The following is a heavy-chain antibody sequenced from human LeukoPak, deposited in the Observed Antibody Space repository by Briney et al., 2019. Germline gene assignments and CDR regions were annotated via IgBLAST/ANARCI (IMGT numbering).Heavy chain of an antibody. Sequence: GASVKVSCKASGGTFSSYAISWVRQAPGQGLEWMGGIIPIFGTANYAQKSQGRVTITADESTSTAYMELSSLRSEDTAVYYCARDGWELPPNWFDPWGQGTLVTVSS. CDR2: IIPIFGTA. CDR1: GGTFSSYA. CDR3: ARDGWELPPNWFDP. J-gene: IGHJ5*02. D-gene: IGHD1-26*01. V-gene: IGHV1-69*13.